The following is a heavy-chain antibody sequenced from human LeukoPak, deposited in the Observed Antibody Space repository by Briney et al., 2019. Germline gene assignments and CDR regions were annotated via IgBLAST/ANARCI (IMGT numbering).Heavy chain of an antibody. CDR1: GYTFTGYY. D-gene: IGHD4-23*01. V-gene: IGHV1-2*02. J-gene: IGHJ4*02. CDR2: INPNSGGT. CDR3: ASPGSNSHYYFEY. Sequence: ASVKVSCKASGYTFTGYYMHWVRQAPGQGLEWMGWINPNSGGTNHAQKFQGRVTMTRDTSISTAYMELSRLRSDDTAVYYCASPGSNSHYYFEYWGQGTLVTVSS.